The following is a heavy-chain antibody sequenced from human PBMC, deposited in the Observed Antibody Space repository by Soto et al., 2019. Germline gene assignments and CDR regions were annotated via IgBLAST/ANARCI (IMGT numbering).Heavy chain of an antibody. D-gene: IGHD2-15*01. V-gene: IGHV4-34*01. J-gene: IGHJ3*02. CDR1: GGYFSGYY. CDR3: ARPIVVVVAATQSNAFDI. CDR2: INHSGST. Sequence: SETLSLTCAVYGGYFSGYYRSWIRQPPGKGLEWIGEINHSGSTNYNPSLKSRVTISVDTSKNQFSLKLSSVTAADTAVYYCARPIVVVVAATQSNAFDIWGQGTMVTVSS.